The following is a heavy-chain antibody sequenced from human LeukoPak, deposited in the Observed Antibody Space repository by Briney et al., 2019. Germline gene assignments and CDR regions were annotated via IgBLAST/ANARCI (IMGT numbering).Heavy chain of an antibody. Sequence: GESLKISCKGSGYSFTSYWISWVRQMPGKGLEWMGRIDPSDSYTNYSPSFQGHVTISADKSISTAYLQWSSLKASNTAMYYCARHPTTAAAGTSDWFDPWGQGTLVTVSS. V-gene: IGHV5-10-1*01. CDR2: IDPSDSYT. D-gene: IGHD6-13*01. CDR3: ARHPTTAAAGTSDWFDP. J-gene: IGHJ5*02. CDR1: GYSFTSYW.